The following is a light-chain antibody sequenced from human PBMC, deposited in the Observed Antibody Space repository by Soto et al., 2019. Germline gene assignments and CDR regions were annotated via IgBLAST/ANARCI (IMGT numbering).Light chain of an antibody. V-gene: IGLV1-47*02. CDR3: AAWDDSLSGRF. Sequence: QSVLTQPPSVSGTPGQRVTISCSGSSSNIGSNYVFWYQHLPGTAPKLLIYGNNQRPSGVPDRFSGAKSGTSASLAISGLRSEDAADYYCAAWDDSLSGRFFGGGTKLTVL. CDR2: GNN. CDR1: SSNIGSNY. J-gene: IGLJ2*01.